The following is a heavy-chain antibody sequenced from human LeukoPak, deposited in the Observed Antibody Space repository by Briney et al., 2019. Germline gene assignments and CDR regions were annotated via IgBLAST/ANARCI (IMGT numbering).Heavy chain of an antibody. J-gene: IGHJ4*02. D-gene: IGHD6-19*01. CDR3: ASQTTRRLPIAVADYFDY. V-gene: IGHV3-21*01. CDR2: ISTSSSYI. Sequence: GGSLRLACGVSGFPFSSYSMNWVRQAPGKGLEWVSFISTSSSYIYYADSVKARFTISRDNARNSLYLQMNSLRPEDTAVYYCASQTTRRLPIAVADYFDYWGQGTLVTVSS. CDR1: GFPFSSYS.